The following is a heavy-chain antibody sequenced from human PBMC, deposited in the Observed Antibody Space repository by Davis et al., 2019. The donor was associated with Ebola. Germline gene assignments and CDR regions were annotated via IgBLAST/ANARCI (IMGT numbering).Heavy chain of an antibody. V-gene: IGHV4-39*01. J-gene: IGHJ4*02. CDR1: GGSMIGSGLH. Sequence: PSETLSLTCSVSGGSMIGSGLHWGWIRQPPGKGLEWIATIYYGGNTYYDPSLQSRVTISVDTSKNQFSLRVISVTAADTAVYYCARLFGAAAHHFDYWGQGTLVTVFS. D-gene: IGHD3-16*01. CDR3: ARLFGAAAHHFDY. CDR2: IYYGGNT.